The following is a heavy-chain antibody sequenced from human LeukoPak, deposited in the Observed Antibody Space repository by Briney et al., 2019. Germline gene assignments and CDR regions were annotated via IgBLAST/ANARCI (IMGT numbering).Heavy chain of an antibody. CDR1: GYTFTSYD. D-gene: IGHD3-3*01. CDR2: MNPNSGNT. V-gene: IGHV1-8*01. Sequence: GASAKVSCKASGYTFTSYDINWVRQATGQGLEWMGWMNPNSGNTGYAQKFQGRVTMTRNTSISTAYMELSSLRSEDTAVYYCARAPSKGYYDFWSGYYYYYYGMDVWGQGTTVTVSS. J-gene: IGHJ6*02. CDR3: ARAPSKGYYDFWSGYYYYYYGMDV.